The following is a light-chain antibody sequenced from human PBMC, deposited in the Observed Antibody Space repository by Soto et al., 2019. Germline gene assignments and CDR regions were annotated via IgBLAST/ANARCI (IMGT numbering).Light chain of an antibody. Sequence: DIQMTQSPLSVSPSVGGRVTISGRASQSISSYLNWYQQKPGKAPKLLIYAASSLQSGVPSRFSGSGSGTDYTLTISSLQPEDFATYYCQQSYRTPTFGQGTRLEIK. CDR3: QQSYRTPT. CDR1: QSISSY. CDR2: AAS. V-gene: IGKV1-39*01. J-gene: IGKJ5*01.